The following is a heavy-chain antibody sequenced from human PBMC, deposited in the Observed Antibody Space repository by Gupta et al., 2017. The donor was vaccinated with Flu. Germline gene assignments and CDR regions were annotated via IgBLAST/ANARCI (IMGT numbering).Heavy chain of an antibody. Sequence: SSYLQWVRQAPGKGLVWVSGINPDGSSTTYAESVKGRFTISRDNAKNTLYLQMNSLGDDDTAVYYCATVTSGCWGQGTLVTVSS. V-gene: IGHV3-74*03. D-gene: IGHD4-17*01. J-gene: IGHJ4*02. CDR2: INPDGSST. CDR1: SSY. CDR3: ATVTSGC.